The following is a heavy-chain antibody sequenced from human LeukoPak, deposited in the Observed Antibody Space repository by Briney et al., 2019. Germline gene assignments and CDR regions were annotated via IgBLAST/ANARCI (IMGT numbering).Heavy chain of an antibody. CDR1: GGSFSGYY. CDR2: INHSGST. Sequence: SETLSLTCAVYGGSFSGYYWSWIRQPPGKGLAWIGEINHSGSTNYNPSLKSRVTISVDTSKNQFSLKLSSVTAADTAVYFCASRSHYPRYQFDFWGQGALVTVSS. D-gene: IGHD4-11*01. V-gene: IGHV4-34*01. J-gene: IGHJ4*02. CDR3: ASRSHYPRYQFDF.